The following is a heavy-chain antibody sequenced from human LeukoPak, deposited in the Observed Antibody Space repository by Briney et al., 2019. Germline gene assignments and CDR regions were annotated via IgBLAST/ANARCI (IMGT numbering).Heavy chain of an antibody. CDR1: GFTFSSYS. CDR2: ISSSSSYI. D-gene: IGHD1-26*01. J-gene: IGHJ4*02. V-gene: IGHV3-21*01. CDR3: ARDRYSGSYPRDFDY. Sequence: GGSLRLSCAASGFTFSSYSMNGVRQAPGKGLEWVSSISSSSSYIYYADSVKGRFTISRDNAKNSLYLQMNSLRAEDTAVYYCARDRYSGSYPRDFDYWGQGTLVTVSS.